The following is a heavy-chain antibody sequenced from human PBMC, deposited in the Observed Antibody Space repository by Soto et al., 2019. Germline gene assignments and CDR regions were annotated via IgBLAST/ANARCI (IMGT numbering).Heavy chain of an antibody. CDR2: INPSGGST. D-gene: IGHD6-13*01. CDR3: AREGRVYSSRKPTRTDY. CDR1: GYTFTSYY. V-gene: IGHV1-46*01. J-gene: IGHJ4*02. Sequence: QVQLVQSGAEVKKPGASVKVSCKASGYTFTSYYMHWVRQAPGQGLEWMGIINPSGGSTSYAQKFQGRVTMTRDTSTSTVYRELSSLRSEDTAVYYCAREGRVYSSRKPTRTDYWGQGTLVTVSS.